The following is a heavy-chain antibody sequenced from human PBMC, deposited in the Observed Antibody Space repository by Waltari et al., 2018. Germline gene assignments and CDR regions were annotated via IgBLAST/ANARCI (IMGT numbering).Heavy chain of an antibody. Sequence: QVHLQESGPGLVKPSETLSLTCTVSGFSFSRAYYWGWSRPPPGKGLEWIWTVYFGGSTYDKLALKGGTTVPLETSRNQSSLTVASVTAAETAVYFCVGGTIPGLDCRGQGTLVTGSS. CDR1: GFSFSRAYY. CDR2: VYFGGST. D-gene: IGHD2-2*01. V-gene: IGHV4-38-2*02. J-gene: IGHJ4*02. CDR3: VGGTIPGLDC.